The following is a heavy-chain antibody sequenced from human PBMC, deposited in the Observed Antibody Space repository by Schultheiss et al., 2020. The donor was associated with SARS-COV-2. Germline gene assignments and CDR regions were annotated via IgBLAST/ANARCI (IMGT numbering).Heavy chain of an antibody. Sequence: SETLSLTCAVYGGSFSGYYWSWIRQPPGKGLEWIGYIYYSGSTNYNPSLKSRVTISVDTSKNQYSLKLSSVTAADTAVYYCARRDWYFDLWVRGSLVTV. CDR2: IYYSGST. J-gene: IGHJ2*01. CDR1: GGSFSGYY. CDR3: ARRDWYFDL. V-gene: IGHV4-59*01.